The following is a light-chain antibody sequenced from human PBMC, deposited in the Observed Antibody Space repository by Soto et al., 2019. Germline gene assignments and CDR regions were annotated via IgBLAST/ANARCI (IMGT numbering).Light chain of an antibody. J-gene: IGKJ1*01. Sequence: EIVLTQSPGTLSLSPGERATLSCRASQSLRRSYLAWYQQKPGQAPRLLIYGASSRATGIPDRFSGSGSGTDFTLTISRLEPEDFAVYYCQQYNNWPPWTFGQGTKVEIK. CDR3: QQYNNWPPWT. V-gene: IGKV3-20*01. CDR2: GAS. CDR1: QSLRRSY.